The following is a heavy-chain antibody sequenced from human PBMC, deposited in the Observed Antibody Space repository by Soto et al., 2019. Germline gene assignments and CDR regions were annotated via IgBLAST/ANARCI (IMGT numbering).Heavy chain of an antibody. Sequence: QVQLQEPGPGLVKPSGTLSLTCSVFGDSVSSDSYYWTWFRQPPGKTLEWVGFILSSGGTSTNPSLRSRLSITDDTTKNQISMSLTSVTAADTVDYFYAKGFSSGLNVDSWGQGAQVTVS. V-gene: IGHV4-61*01. CDR2: ILSSGGT. J-gene: IGHJ5*01. CDR3: AKGFSSGLNVDS. D-gene: IGHD6-19*01. CDR1: GDSVSSDSYY.